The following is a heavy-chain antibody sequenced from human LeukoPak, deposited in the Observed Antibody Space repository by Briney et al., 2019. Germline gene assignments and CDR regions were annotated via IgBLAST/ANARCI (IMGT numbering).Heavy chain of an antibody. Sequence: SETLSLTCTVSGGSISSSSYYWGWIRQPPGKGLEWIGSIYYSGSTYYNPSLKSRVTISVDTSKNQFSLKLSPVTAADTAVYYCARLSIAAARKNVYYYYYGMDVWGQGTTVTVSS. D-gene: IGHD6-13*01. V-gene: IGHV4-39*01. CDR3: ARLSIAAARKNVYYYYYGMDV. CDR1: GGSISSSSYY. J-gene: IGHJ6*02. CDR2: IYYSGST.